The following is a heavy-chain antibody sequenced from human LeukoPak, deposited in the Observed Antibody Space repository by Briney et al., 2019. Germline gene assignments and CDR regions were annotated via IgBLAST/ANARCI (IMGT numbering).Heavy chain of an antibody. J-gene: IGHJ4*02. Sequence: ASVKVSCKASGYTFTDYYIHWVRQAPGQGLEWMGWIDPNSGATNYAQKFQGRVTMARDTSISTVYMELSRLRSDDTAMYYCARGHYTYGLNYWDQGTLVTVSS. CDR1: GYTFTDYY. CDR2: IDPNSGAT. CDR3: ARGHYTYGLNY. D-gene: IGHD5-18*01. V-gene: IGHV1-2*02.